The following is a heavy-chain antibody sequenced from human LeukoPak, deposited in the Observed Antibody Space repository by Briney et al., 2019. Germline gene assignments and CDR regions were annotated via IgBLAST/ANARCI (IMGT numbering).Heavy chain of an antibody. V-gene: IGHV1-2*02. CDR3: ARGNDPVRYYYYAMDV. J-gene: IGHJ6*02. CDR2: INPNSGGT. Sequence: GASVKVSCKASGYTFTGYYMHWVRQAPGQGLEWMGWINPNSGGTNYAQKFQGRVTMTRDTSISTAYMELSRLRSDDTAVYYCARGNDPVRYYYYAMDVWGQGTTVTVSS. D-gene: IGHD1-1*01. CDR1: GYTFTGYY.